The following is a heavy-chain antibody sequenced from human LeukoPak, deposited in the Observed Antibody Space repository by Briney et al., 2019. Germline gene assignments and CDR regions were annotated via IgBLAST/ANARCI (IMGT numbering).Heavy chain of an antibody. Sequence: SSETLSLTCTVSGGSISSYYWSWIRQPPGKGLEWIGYIYYSGSTNYNPSLKSRVTISVDTSKNQFSLKLSSVTAADTAVYYCARALPRIAAAGTDWFDPWGQGTLVTVSS. CDR1: GGSISSYY. CDR3: ARALPRIAAAGTDWFDP. CDR2: IYYSGST. J-gene: IGHJ5*02. D-gene: IGHD6-13*01. V-gene: IGHV4-59*01.